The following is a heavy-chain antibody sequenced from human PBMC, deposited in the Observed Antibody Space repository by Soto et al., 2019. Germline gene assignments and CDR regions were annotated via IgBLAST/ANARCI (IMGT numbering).Heavy chain of an antibody. V-gene: IGHV4-4*02. CDR3: AGGPGSYSTAFYFDY. CDR1: GTSISSSNG. J-gene: IGHJ4*02. CDR2: IFHSGST. D-gene: IGHD1-26*01. Sequence: SETLSLTCAVSGTSISSSNGWSWVRQPPEKGLEWIGEIFHSGSTNYNPSLKSRVTMSIDKSKSQFSLKLTSVTAADAAIYYCAGGPGSYSTAFYFDYWGQGTLVTVSS.